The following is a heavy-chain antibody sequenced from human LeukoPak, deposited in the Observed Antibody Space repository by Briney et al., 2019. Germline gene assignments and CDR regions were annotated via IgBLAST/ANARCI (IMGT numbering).Heavy chain of an antibody. Sequence: PSETLSLTCAVSGGSMRNYYWSWIRQPPGKGLEWIGYTYDSGSSSYNPSLRSRVSISIDTSKNQFSLNLSSVTAADTAVYHCARGWASSWYYFDFWGQGTLVTVSS. CDR3: ARGWASSWYYFDF. D-gene: IGHD2-2*01. CDR2: TYDSGSS. V-gene: IGHV4-59*01. CDR1: GGSMRNYY. J-gene: IGHJ4*02.